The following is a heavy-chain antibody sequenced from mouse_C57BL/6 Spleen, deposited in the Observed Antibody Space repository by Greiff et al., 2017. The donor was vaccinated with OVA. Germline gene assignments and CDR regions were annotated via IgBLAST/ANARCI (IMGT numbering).Heavy chain of an antibody. CDR3: ARYGTVVGNYYAMDY. D-gene: IGHD1-1*01. CDR2: IYPGDGDT. CDR1: GYAFSSYW. V-gene: IGHV1-80*01. Sequence: QVQLQQSGAELVKPGASVKISCKASGYAFSSYWMNWVKQRPGKGLEWIGQIYPGDGDTNYNGKFKGKATLTADKSSSTAYMQLSSLTSEDSAVYFGARYGTVVGNYYAMDYWGQGTSVTVSS. J-gene: IGHJ4*01.